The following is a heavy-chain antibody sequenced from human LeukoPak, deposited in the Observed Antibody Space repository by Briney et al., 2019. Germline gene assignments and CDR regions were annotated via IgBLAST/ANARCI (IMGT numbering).Heavy chain of an antibody. J-gene: IGHJ6*02. D-gene: IGHD6-6*01. CDR1: GFSVSNTH. Sequence: PGGSLRLSCAASGFSVSNTHMSWVRQAPGKGLEWVSVIYSGDSGVSTYYADSVKGRFTISRHNSKNTLYLQMSSLRAEDTAVYFCARSAARLRYYYAMDVWGQGTTVTVCS. CDR2: IYSGDSGVST. V-gene: IGHV3-53*04. CDR3: ARSAARLRYYYAMDV.